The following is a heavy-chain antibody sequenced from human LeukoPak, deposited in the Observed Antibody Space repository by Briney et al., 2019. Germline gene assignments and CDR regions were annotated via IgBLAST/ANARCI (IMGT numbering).Heavy chain of an antibody. J-gene: IGHJ4*02. CDR3: ARVELWFGGIGDY. V-gene: IGHV4-38-2*02. CDR1: GYSISSGYY. CDR2: IYHSGST. Sequence: SETLSLTCTVSGYSISSGYYWGWIRQPPGEGLEWIGSIYHSGSTYYNPSLKGRVAISVDTSKNQFSLKMSSVTAADTAVYYCARVELWFGGIGDYWGQGTLVTVSS. D-gene: IGHD3-10*01.